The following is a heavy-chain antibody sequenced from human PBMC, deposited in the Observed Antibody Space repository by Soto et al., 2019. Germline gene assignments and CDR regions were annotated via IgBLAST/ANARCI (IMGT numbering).Heavy chain of an antibody. V-gene: IGHV3-30*03. J-gene: IGHJ4*01. CDR3: AREAGCSGTNCNVYFDY. D-gene: IGHD2-15*01. CDR2: ISYESIST. Sequence: GGSLRLSCVASRLTFSNYGMHWVRQAPGKGLEWVAVISYESISTVYRDSVRGRFTISRDNSRNTLYLHMNSLTPEDTAVYYCAREAGCSGTNCNVYFDYWGLGTLVTVSS. CDR1: RLTFSNYG.